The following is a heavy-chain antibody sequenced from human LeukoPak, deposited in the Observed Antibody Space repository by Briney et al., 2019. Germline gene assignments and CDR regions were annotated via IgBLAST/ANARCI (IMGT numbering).Heavy chain of an antibody. CDR1: GGSFSGYY. Sequence: SETLSLTCAVYGGSFSGYYWSWIRQPPGKGLDWIGEINHSGSTNYNPSLKSRVTISVDTSKNQFSPKLSSVTAADTAVYYCARQPYYDFWSGHADGAFDIWGQGTLVTVSS. D-gene: IGHD3-3*01. CDR3: ARQPYYDFWSGHADGAFDI. V-gene: IGHV4-34*01. J-gene: IGHJ3*02. CDR2: INHSGST.